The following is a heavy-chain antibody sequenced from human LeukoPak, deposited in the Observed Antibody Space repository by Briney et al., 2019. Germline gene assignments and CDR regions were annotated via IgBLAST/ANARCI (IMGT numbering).Heavy chain of an antibody. CDR1: GGTFSGYY. Sequence: SETLSLTCAVYGGTFSGYYWSWIRQPPGKGLEWIGEINHSGSTNYNPSLKSRVTISVDTSKNQFSLKLSSVTAADTAVYYCAGGRRLWFGELLYSYFDYWGQGTLVTVSS. CDR2: INHSGST. V-gene: IGHV4-34*01. CDR3: AGGRRLWFGELLYSYFDY. D-gene: IGHD3-10*01. J-gene: IGHJ4*02.